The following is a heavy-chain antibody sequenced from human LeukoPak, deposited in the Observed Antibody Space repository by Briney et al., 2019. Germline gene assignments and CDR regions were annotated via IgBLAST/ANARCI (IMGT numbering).Heavy chain of an antibody. CDR3: ARDGSGGRPDY. J-gene: IGHJ4*02. CDR2: INSDGSST. CDR1: GFTFSSYS. V-gene: IGHV3-74*01. Sequence: PGGSLRLSCAASGFTFSSYSMHWVRQAPGKGLVWVSRINSDGSSTSYADSVKGRFTISRDNAKNTLYLQMNSLRAEDTAVYYCARDGSGGRPDYWGQGTLVTVSS. D-gene: IGHD3-10*01.